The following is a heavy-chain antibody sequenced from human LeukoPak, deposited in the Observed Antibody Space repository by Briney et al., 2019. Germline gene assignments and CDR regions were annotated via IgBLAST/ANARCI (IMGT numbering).Heavy chain of an antibody. CDR2: ISSSSSYI. CDR1: GFTFSSYS. V-gene: IGHV3-21*01. J-gene: IGHJ4*02. D-gene: IGHD3-22*01. CDR3: ARSYYYDSSGYSFDY. Sequence: GGPLRLSCAASGFTFSSYSMNWVRQAPGKGLEWVSSISSSSSYIYYADSVKGRFTISRDNAKNSLYLQMNSLRAEDTAVYYCARSYYYDSSGYSFDYWGQGTLVTVSS.